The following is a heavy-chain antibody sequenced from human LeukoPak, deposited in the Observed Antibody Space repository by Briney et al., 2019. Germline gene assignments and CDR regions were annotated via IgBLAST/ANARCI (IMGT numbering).Heavy chain of an antibody. D-gene: IGHD4/OR15-4a*01. V-gene: IGHV5-51*01. Sequence: PGESLKISCKGSGYSFTSYWIGWVRQMPGKGLEWMGIIYPGDSDTRYSPSFQGQVTISADKSISTAYLQWSSLKASDTAMYYCAKSSSGYKEYERTETMEYYFDYWGQGTLVTVSS. CDR1: GYSFTSYW. CDR2: IYPGDSDT. CDR3: AKSSSGYKEYERTETMEYYFDY. J-gene: IGHJ4*02.